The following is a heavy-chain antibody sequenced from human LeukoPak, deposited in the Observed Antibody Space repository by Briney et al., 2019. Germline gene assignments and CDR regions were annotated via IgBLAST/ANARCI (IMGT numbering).Heavy chain of an antibody. CDR2: IYTSGST. V-gene: IGHV4-61*02. D-gene: IGHD2-15*01. CDR1: GGSISSGSYY. J-gene: IGHJ4*02. Sequence: SQTLSLTCTVSGGSISSGSYYWSWIRQPAGKGLEWIGRIYTSGSTNYNPPLKSRVTISVDTSKNQFSLKLSSVTAADTAVYYCARGWPFFYWGQGTLVTVSS. CDR3: ARGWPFFY.